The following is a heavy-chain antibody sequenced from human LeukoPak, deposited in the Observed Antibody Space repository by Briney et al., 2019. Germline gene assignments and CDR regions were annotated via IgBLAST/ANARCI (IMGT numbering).Heavy chain of an antibody. D-gene: IGHD3-10*01. V-gene: IGHV3-13*01. Sequence: PGGSLRLSCAASGFTFSSYAMHWVRQATGKGLEWVSAIGTAGDTYYPGSVKGRFTISRENAKNSLYLQMNSLRAGDTAVYYCARGSQANYYGSADPFDYWGQGTLVTVSS. J-gene: IGHJ4*02. CDR1: GFTFSSYA. CDR2: IGTAGDT. CDR3: ARGSQANYYGSADPFDY.